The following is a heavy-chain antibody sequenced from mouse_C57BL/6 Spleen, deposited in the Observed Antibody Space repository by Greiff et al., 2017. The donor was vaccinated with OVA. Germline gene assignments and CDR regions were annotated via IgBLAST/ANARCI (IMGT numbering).Heavy chain of an antibody. Sequence: EVKLMESGGGLVKPGGSLKLSCAASGFTFSSYAMSWVRQTPEKRLEWVATISDGGSYTYYPDNVKGRFTISRDNAKNNLYLQMSHLKSDDTAMYYCARDYYGSSPMDYWGQGTSVTVSS. CDR1: GFTFSSYA. D-gene: IGHD1-1*01. V-gene: IGHV5-4*01. J-gene: IGHJ4*01. CDR2: ISDGGSYT. CDR3: ARDYYGSSPMDY.